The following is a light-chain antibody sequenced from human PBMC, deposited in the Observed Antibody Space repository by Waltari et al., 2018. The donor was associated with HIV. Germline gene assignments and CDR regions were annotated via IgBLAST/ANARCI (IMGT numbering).Light chain of an antibody. Sequence: SYVLTQPPSMSVSPGQTASITCSGDRLGDEYVSWYQRRPGQSPVLVIFRDNKRPSGIPERFSGSSSGNTATLTISGAQTMDEADYFCQAWDINSETVVFGGGTKLTVL. V-gene: IGLV3-1*01. CDR1: RLGDEY. J-gene: IGLJ2*01. CDR3: QAWDINSETVV. CDR2: RDN.